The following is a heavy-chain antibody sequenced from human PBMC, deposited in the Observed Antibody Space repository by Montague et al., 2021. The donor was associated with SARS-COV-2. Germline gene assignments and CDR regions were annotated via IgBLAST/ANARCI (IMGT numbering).Heavy chain of an antibody. V-gene: IGHV4-34*01. CDR2: ISHSGST. D-gene: IGHD2-2*01. Sequence: SETLSLTCAVYGGSFSGYYWSWIRQPPGKGLEWTGEISHSGSTNYNPSLKSRVTISIDTSKNQFSLKLCSVTAADTAVYYCARFGYRLLFDASYYGMDVWGQGTTVTVSS. CDR1: GGSFSGYY. J-gene: IGHJ6*02. CDR3: ARFGYRLLFDASYYGMDV.